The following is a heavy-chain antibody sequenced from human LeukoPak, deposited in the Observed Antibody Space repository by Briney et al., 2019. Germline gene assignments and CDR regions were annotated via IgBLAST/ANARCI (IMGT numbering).Heavy chain of an antibody. J-gene: IGHJ4*02. Sequence: GGSLRLSCAASGFTVSSNYMTWVRQAPGEGLDWVSVLYSGGGTYYADCVKGRFTISRDNSRNTLYLQMNSLRAEDTAVYYCARGGNRYFEYWGQGTLVTVSS. CDR3: ARGGNRYFEY. CDR2: LYSGGGT. V-gene: IGHV3-66*01. D-gene: IGHD2/OR15-2a*01. CDR1: GFTVSSNY.